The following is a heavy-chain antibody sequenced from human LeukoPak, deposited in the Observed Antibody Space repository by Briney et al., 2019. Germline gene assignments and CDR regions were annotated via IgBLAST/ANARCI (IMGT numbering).Heavy chain of an antibody. D-gene: IGHD2-8*02. CDR1: GYTFNAYY. J-gene: IGHJ2*01. CDR3: VILRLSTGLWWFFDL. Sequence: GASVKVSCKASGYTFNAYYLHWVRQAPGQGLEWMGWINPNSGDTKYAQKFQGRVTMTGDTSISAAYMELSRLRFDDTAVYYCVILRLSTGLWWFFDLWGRGTLVTVSS. CDR2: INPNSGDT. V-gene: IGHV1-2*02.